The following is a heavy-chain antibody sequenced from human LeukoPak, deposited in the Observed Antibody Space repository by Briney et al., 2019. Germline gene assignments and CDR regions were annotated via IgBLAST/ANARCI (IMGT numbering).Heavy chain of an antibody. CDR2: INHSGST. CDR1: GGSFSGYY. CDR3: ARDGEWLDAFDI. V-gene: IGHV4-34*01. Sequence: SETLSLTCAVYGGSFSGYYWSWIRQPPGKGLEWIGEINHSGSTNYNPSLRSRVTISVDTSKNQFSLKLSSVTAADTAVYYCARDGEWLDAFDIWGQGTMVTVSS. D-gene: IGHD5-12*01. J-gene: IGHJ3*02.